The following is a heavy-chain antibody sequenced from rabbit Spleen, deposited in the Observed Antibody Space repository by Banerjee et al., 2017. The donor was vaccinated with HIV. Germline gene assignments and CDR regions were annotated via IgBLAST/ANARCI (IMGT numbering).Heavy chain of an antibody. V-gene: IGHV1S45*01. J-gene: IGHJ4*01. CDR3: ARDAGSGDYIDVYFDL. CDR2: IYPSNGVT. CDR1: GFDFSINYV. D-gene: IGHD8-1*01. Sequence: QKQLMESGGGLVQPEGSMTLTCTVSGFDFSINYVMRWVRQAPGKGLEWIASIYPSNGVTYYANWAKGRFTISKTSSTTVTLQMTSLTTADTATYFCARDAGSGDYIDVYFDLWGPGTLVTVS.